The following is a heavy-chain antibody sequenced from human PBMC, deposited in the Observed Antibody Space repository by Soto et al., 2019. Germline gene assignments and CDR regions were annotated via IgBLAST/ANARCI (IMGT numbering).Heavy chain of an antibody. J-gene: IGHJ4*02. D-gene: IGHD2-2*01. V-gene: IGHV3-23*01. CDR2: ISGSGGSS. Sequence: PRLSCATSGFTVSNYAMSWVRQAPGKGLEWVSGISGSGGSSYYAGSVKGRFTISRDNSKNTLNLQMDSLRAEDTAVYYCAKKSTDSSGYSDYWGQGTVVTVSS. CDR3: AKKSTDSSGYSDY. CDR1: GFTVSNYA.